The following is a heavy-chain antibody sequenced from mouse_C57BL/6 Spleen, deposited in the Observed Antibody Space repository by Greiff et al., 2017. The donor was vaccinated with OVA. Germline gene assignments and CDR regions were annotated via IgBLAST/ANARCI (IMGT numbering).Heavy chain of an antibody. J-gene: IGHJ3*01. V-gene: IGHV1-50*01. CDR3: ARREGS. CDR2: IDPSDSYT. CDR1: GYTFTSYW. Sequence: QVQLQQPGAELVKPGASVKLSCKASGYTFTSYWMQWVKQRPGQGLEWIGEIDPSDSYTNYNQKFKGKATLTVDTSSSTAYMQLSSLTSEDSAVYYCARREGSWGQGTLVTVSA.